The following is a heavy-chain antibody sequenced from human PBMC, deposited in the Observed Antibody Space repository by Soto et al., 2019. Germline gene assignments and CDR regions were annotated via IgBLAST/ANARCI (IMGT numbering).Heavy chain of an antibody. CDR3: ARDSSSVGIEY. V-gene: IGHV3-66*01. CDR2: IYRDGNT. D-gene: IGHD6-6*01. J-gene: IGHJ4*02. Sequence: EVQLVESGGGLVQPVGSLRLSCAASGFTVSSNYMSWVRQAPGKGLEWVSLIYRDGNTYYADSVKGRFTISRDNSKNTLYLQLNSLRVEDTAVYYCARDSSSVGIEYWGQGTLVTVSP. CDR1: GFTVSSNY.